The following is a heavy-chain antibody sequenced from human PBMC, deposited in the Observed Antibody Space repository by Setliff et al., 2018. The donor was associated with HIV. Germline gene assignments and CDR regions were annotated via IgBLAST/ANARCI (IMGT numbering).Heavy chain of an antibody. Sequence: SETLSLTCTVSGGSIVSSSYYWGWIRQPPGKWLEWIGTMYYRGTTYNNPSLKSRVTFSADTSKNQFSLNLNSVTATDTAVYYCARQGLTMNRGVPAPILYYFDYWGPGILVTVSS. CDR3: ARQGLTMNRGVPAPILYYFDY. J-gene: IGHJ4*02. V-gene: IGHV4-39*01. CDR1: GGSIVSSSYY. D-gene: IGHD3-10*01. CDR2: MYYRGTT.